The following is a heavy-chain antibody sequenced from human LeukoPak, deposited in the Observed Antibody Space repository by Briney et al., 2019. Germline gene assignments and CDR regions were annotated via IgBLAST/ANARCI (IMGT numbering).Heavy chain of an antibody. V-gene: IGHV4-61*02. CDR3: ARSPANMVRGVIISYNWFDP. J-gene: IGHJ5*02. CDR1: GGSISSGSYY. Sequence: SETLSLTCTVSGGSISSGSYYWSWIRQPAGKGLEWIGRIYTSGSTNYNPSLKSRVTISVDTSKNQFSLKLSSVTAADTAVYYCARSPANMVRGVIISYNWFDPWGQGTLVTVSS. D-gene: IGHD3-10*01. CDR2: IYTSGST.